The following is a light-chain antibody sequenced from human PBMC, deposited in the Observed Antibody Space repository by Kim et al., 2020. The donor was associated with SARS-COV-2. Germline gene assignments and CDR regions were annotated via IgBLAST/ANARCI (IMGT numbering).Light chain of an antibody. J-gene: IGKJ2*01. CDR1: ESFSSW. CDR3: QQYYIFPYT. V-gene: IGKV1-5*03. CDR2: KAS. Sequence: DIQMTQSPSTLSASAGDTVTISCRASESFSSWLAWYQQKPGKAPNLLIYKASNLESGVPSRFSGSESGTEFTLTITSLQPDDFATYYCQQYYIFPYTFGQGTKLDI.